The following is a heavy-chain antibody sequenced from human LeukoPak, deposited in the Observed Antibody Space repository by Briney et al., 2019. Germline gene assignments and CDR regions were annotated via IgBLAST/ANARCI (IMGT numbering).Heavy chain of an antibody. CDR1: GGSISSNY. V-gene: IGHV4-59*08. D-gene: IGHD6-13*01. Sequence: SETLSLTCTVSGGSISSNYWSWIRQPPGKGLEWIGYIYYSGTTDYNPSLKSRVTISLDTSKNQFSLKLSSVTAADTAVYYCARYIAAGESWFDPWGQGTLVTVSS. CDR3: ARYIAAGESWFDP. CDR2: IYYSGTT. J-gene: IGHJ5*02.